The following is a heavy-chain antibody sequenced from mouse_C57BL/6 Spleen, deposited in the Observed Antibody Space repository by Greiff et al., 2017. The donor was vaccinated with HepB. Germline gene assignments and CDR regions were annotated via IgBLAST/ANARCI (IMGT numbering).Heavy chain of an antibody. J-gene: IGHJ3*01. Sequence: EVKLMESGEGLVKPGGSLKLSCAASGFTFSSYAMSWVRQTPEKRLEWFAYISSGGDYIYYADTVKGRVTISRDNARNTLYLQMSSLKSEDTAMYYCTSHYYDYPWVAYWGEGTLVTAAA. CDR3: TSHYYDYPWVAY. V-gene: IGHV5-9-1*02. CDR2: ISSGGDYI. D-gene: IGHD2-4*01. CDR1: GFTFSSYA.